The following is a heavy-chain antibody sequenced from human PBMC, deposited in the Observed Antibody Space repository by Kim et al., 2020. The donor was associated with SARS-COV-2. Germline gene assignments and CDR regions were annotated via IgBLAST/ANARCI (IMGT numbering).Heavy chain of an antibody. CDR3: GTLTPGDCCRRGYFDS. CDR2: IYYSGST. D-gene: IGHD2-21*01. Sequence: SETLSLTCTVSGGSISSYYWSWIRQPPGKGLEWIGYIYYSGSTNYNPSLKSRVTISVDTTKNQFSLKLSSVPAADTAAFYCGTLTPGDCCRRGYFDSWG. J-gene: IGHJ4*01. V-gene: IGHV4-59*01. CDR1: GGSISSYY.